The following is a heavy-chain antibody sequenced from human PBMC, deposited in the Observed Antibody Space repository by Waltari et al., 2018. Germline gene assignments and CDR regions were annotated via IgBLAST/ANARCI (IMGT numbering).Heavy chain of an antibody. V-gene: IGHV2-5*01. J-gene: IGHJ4*02. Sequence: QITLKESGPTLVKPTQTLTLTCTFSGFSLSTSGVGVGWIRQPPGKALEWLALIYWNDDKRYSPSLKSRLTITKDTSKNQVVLTMTNMDPVDTATYYCAHSYGDGSSWYGAYFDYWGQGTLVTVSS. CDR1: GFSLSTSGVG. D-gene: IGHD6-13*01. CDR2: IYWNDDK. CDR3: AHSYGDGSSWYGAYFDY.